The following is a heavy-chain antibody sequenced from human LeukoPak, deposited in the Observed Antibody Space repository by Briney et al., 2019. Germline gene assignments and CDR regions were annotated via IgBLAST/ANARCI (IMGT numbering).Heavy chain of an antibody. Sequence: SETLSLTCAVYGGYFSGYYWRWIRQRPGKGLEWIGEINHSGSTNYNPSLKSRVTISVDTSKNQFSLKLSSVTAADTAVYYCARFPVAAAGEYYFDYWGQGTLVTVSS. CDR3: ARFPVAAAGEYYFDY. D-gene: IGHD6-13*01. CDR2: INHSGST. V-gene: IGHV4-34*01. J-gene: IGHJ4*02. CDR1: GGYFSGYY.